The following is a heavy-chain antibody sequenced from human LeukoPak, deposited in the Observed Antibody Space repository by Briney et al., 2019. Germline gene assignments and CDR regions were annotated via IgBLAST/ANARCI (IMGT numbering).Heavy chain of an antibody. CDR3: ARDQRRFGELLRFDY. Sequence: GGSLRLSCAASGFTVSSNYMSWGRQAPGKGLEWVSIIYSGGSTYYADSVKGRFTISRDNSKNTLYLQMNSLRAEDTAVYYCARDQRRFGELLRFDYWGQGTLVTVSS. CDR2: IYSGGST. V-gene: IGHV3-53*01. J-gene: IGHJ4*02. D-gene: IGHD3-10*01. CDR1: GFTVSSNY.